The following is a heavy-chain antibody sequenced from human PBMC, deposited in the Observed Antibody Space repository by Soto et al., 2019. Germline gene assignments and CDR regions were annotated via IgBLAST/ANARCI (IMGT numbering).Heavy chain of an antibody. CDR2: ISSSGSTI. D-gene: IGHD3-9*01. CDR3: ARGTNYDILTGYSLVLGMDV. J-gene: IGHJ6*02. V-gene: IGHV3-48*03. Sequence: GSLSLSCAASGFTFSSYEMNWVRQAPGKGLEWVSYISSSGSTIYYADSVKGRFTISRDNAKNSLYLQMNSLRAEDTAVYYCARGTNYDILTGYSLVLGMDVWGQGTTVTVSS. CDR1: GFTFSSYE.